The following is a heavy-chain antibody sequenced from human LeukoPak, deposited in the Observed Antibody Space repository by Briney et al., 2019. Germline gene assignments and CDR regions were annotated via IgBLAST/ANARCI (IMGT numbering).Heavy chain of an antibody. CDR3: TRDKLELRQFDY. V-gene: IGHV3-15*01. CDR1: GFTLSNAW. D-gene: IGHD1-7*01. Sequence: GGSLRLSCAVSGFTLSNAWMSWVRQAPGKGLEWVGRIKSKTDGDTTDYAAPVKGRFTISRDESKDTLYLQMSSLKAGDTAVYYCTRDKLELRQFDYWGQGTLVTVSS. CDR2: IKSKTDGDTT. J-gene: IGHJ4*02.